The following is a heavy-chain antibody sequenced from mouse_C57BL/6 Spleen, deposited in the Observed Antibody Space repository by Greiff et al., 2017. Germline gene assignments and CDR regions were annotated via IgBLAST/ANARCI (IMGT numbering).Heavy chain of an antibody. Sequence: QVQLQQSGPELVKPGASVKISCKASGYAFSSSWMNWVKQRPGKGLEWIGRIYPGDGDTNYNGKFKGKATLTADKSSSTAYMQLSSLTSEDSAVYCCARSDYGSSGGYYFDYWGQGTTLTVSS. CDR1: GYAFSSSW. D-gene: IGHD1-1*01. CDR2: IYPGDGDT. CDR3: ARSDYGSSGGYYFDY. J-gene: IGHJ2*01. V-gene: IGHV1-82*01.